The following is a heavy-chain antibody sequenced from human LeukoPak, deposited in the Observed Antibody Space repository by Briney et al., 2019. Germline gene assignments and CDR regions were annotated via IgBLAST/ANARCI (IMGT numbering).Heavy chain of an antibody. CDR1: GGSFSGYY. J-gene: IGHJ4*02. D-gene: IGHD3-10*01. CDR2: INHSGST. Sequence: SETLSLTCAVYGGSFSGYYWSWIRQPPGKGLEWIGEINHSGSTNYNPSLKSRVTISVDTSKNQFSLKLSSVTAADTAVYYCARGRYYGPVGYWGQGTLVTVSS. V-gene: IGHV4-34*01. CDR3: ARGRYYGPVGY.